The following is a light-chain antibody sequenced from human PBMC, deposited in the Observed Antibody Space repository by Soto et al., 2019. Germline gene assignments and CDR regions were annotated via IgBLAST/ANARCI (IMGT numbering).Light chain of an antibody. CDR1: QSVSTS. CDR3: LQSTGPPIT. Sequence: PGGRATLSCRASQSVSTSLAWYQQKAGQAPQLLIYDASNRATGIPARFSGSGSGTEFTLTISSLEPEDSAVYFCLQSTGPPITFGQGTRLEIK. CDR2: DAS. J-gene: IGKJ5*01. V-gene: IGKV3-11*01.